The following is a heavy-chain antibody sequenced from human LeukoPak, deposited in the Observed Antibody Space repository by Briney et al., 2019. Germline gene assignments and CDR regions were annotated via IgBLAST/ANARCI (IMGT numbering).Heavy chain of an antibody. CDR1: GGSISSSSYY. CDR3: ARDVEIVGARYFDY. D-gene: IGHD1-26*01. J-gene: IGHJ4*02. V-gene: IGHV4-39*07. Sequence: ETLSLTCTVSGGSISSSSYYWGWLRQPQGKGLEWTGSIYYSGSTSYNASPKSRVTISVDTSNNQSSLKLRSVPAADTAVYYCARDVEIVGARYFDYWGEGTLVTVSS. CDR2: IYYSGST.